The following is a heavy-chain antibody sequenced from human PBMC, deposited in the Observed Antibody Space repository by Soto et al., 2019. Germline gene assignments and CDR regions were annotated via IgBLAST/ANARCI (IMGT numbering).Heavy chain of an antibody. J-gene: IGHJ5*02. CDR3: ARHRAAAGTENWFDP. CDR1: GGSISSSSYY. V-gene: IGHV4-39*01. D-gene: IGHD6-13*01. Sequence: SETLSLTCTVSGGSISSSSYYWGWIRQPPGKGLEWIGSIYYSGSTYYNPSLKSRVTISVDTSKNQFSLKLSSVTAADTAVYYCARHRAAAGTENWFDPWGQGTLVTVSS. CDR2: IYYSGST.